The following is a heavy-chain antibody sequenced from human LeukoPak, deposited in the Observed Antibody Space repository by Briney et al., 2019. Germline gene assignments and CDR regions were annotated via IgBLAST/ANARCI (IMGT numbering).Heavy chain of an antibody. J-gene: IGHJ4*02. CDR3: ARLGYSYGLADY. CDR1: GGSISSSNYY. Sequence: PSETLSLTCTVSGGSISSSNYYWGWIRQPPGKGLEWIASISYSGSNYYNPPLKSRVTTFVDTAKNKFSLKLSSVTAADTAVYYCARLGYSYGLADYWGQGTLVTVSS. CDR2: ISYSGSN. V-gene: IGHV4-39*01. D-gene: IGHD5-18*01.